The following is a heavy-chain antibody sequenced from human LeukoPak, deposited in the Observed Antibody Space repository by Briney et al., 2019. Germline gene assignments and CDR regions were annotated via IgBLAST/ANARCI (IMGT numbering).Heavy chain of an antibody. CDR1: GGSISSGGYY. CDR3: ARADTFHRALSYYDSSGYYYVFDY. V-gene: IGHV4-31*03. Sequence: SETLSLTCTVSGGSISSGGYYWSWIRQHPGKGLEWIGYIYYSGSIYYNPSLKRRVTISVNTSKNQLSLQLSSVTAAETAVYYCARADTFHRALSYYDSSGYYYVFDYWGQGTLVTVSS. J-gene: IGHJ4*02. CDR2: IYYSGSI. D-gene: IGHD3-22*01.